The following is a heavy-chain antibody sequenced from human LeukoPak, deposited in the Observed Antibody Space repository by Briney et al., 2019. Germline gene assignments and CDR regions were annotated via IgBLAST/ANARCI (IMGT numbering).Heavy chain of an antibody. CDR1: GYSISSGYY. CDR3: ATTQYSGSPSLGY. J-gene: IGHJ4*02. Sequence: SETLSLTCTVSGYSISSGYYWGWIRQPPGKGLEWIGSIYHSGSTYYNPSLKSRVTISVDTSKNQFSLKLSSVTAADTAVYYCATTQYSGSPSLGYWGQGTLVTVSS. CDR2: IYHSGST. V-gene: IGHV4-38-2*02. D-gene: IGHD1-26*01.